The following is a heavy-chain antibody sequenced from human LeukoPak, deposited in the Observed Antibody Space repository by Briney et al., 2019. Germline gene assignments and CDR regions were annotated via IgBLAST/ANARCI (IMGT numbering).Heavy chain of an antibody. J-gene: IGHJ4*02. Sequence: ASVKVSCKASGGTFSSYAISWVRQAPGQGLEWMGGIIPIFGTANYAQKFQGRVTITTDESTSTAYMELSSLRSEDTAVYYCASHSDSGSHVDYWGQGTLVTVSS. V-gene: IGHV1-69*05. CDR2: IIPIFGTA. CDR1: GGTFSSYA. CDR3: ASHSDSGSHVDY. D-gene: IGHD1-26*01.